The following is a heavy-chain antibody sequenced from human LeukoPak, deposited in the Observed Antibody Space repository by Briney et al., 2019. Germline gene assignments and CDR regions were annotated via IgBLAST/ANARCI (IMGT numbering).Heavy chain of an antibody. CDR3: ARDNLPYIAALGY. CDR2: ISGSSRHI. J-gene: IGHJ4*02. V-gene: IGHV3-21*01. CDR1: GFTFSDYT. Sequence: GGSLRLSCAASGFTFSDYTMNWVRQAPGKGLEYVSSISGSSRHIYYADSVKGRFTISRDNTKSSLYLQMNSLRVEDMAVYYCARDNLPYIAALGYWGQGTLVTVSS. D-gene: IGHD6-6*01.